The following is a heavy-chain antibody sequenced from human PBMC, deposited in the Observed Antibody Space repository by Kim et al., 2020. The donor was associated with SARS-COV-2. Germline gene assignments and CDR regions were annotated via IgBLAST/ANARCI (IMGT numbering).Heavy chain of an antibody. CDR3: ARDLSGLLDPHTEPFIAAAAPYYYGMDV. Sequence: SETLSLTCTVSGGSISSYYWSWIRQPAGKGLEWIGRIYTSGSTNYNPSLKSRVTMSVDTSKNQFSLKLSSVTAADTAVYYCARDLSGLLDPHTEPFIAAAAPYYYGMDVWGQGTTVTVSS. D-gene: IGHD6-13*01. CDR1: GGSISSYY. V-gene: IGHV4-4*07. CDR2: IYTSGST. J-gene: IGHJ6*02.